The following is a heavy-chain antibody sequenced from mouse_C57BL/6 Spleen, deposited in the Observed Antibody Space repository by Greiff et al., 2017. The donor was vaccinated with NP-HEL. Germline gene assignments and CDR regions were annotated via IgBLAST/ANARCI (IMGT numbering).Heavy chain of an antibody. CDR1: GYAFSSYW. CDR2: IYPGDGDT. V-gene: IGHV1-80*01. J-gene: IGHJ4*01. CDR3: ARWSSYDYAMDY. Sequence: VQLQQSGAELVKPGASVKISCKASGYAFSSYWMNWVKQRPGKGLEWNGQIYPGDGDTNYNGKFKGKATLTADKSSSTAYMQLSSLTSEDSAVYFCARWSSYDYAMDYWGQGTSVTVSS. D-gene: IGHD1-1*01.